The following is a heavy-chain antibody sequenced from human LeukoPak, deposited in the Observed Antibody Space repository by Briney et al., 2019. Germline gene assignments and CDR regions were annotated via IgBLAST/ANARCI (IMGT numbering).Heavy chain of an antibody. J-gene: IGHJ4*02. Sequence: PGGSLRLSCAASGFTFSSYAMNWVRQAPGKGLEWVSGISNSGGSTYYADSVKGRFTISGDNSKNTLYLQMNSLRAEDTAVYYCAKETSSSFDYWGQGTLVTVSS. D-gene: IGHD6-6*01. CDR1: GFTFSSYA. CDR3: AKETSSSFDY. CDR2: ISNSGGST. V-gene: IGHV3-23*01.